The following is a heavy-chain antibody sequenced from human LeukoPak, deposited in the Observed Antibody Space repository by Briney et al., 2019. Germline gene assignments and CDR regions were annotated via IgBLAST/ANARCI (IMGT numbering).Heavy chain of an antibody. CDR1: GSSSTSYW. V-gene: IGHV5-51*01. J-gene: IGHJ4*02. Sequence: GASLKISCKGSGSSSTSYWIAWVRQMPGKGLEWMGIIYLSDSDARYSPSFQGQVTMSADKSISTAYLQWSNLKASDTAIYYCARSGGSGWDEGFDYWGQGTLVTVSS. CDR2: IYLSDSDA. D-gene: IGHD6-19*01. CDR3: ARSGGSGWDEGFDY.